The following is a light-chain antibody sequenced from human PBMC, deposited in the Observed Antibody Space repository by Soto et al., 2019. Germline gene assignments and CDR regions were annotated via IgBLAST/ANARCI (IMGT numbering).Light chain of an antibody. CDR1: QSVSNNY. CDR2: GAY. V-gene: IGKV3-11*01. J-gene: IGKJ1*01. CDR3: QQRSNWPRT. Sequence: EIVMTQSPGTLSVSPGERATLSCRAGQSVSNNYLGWYQQKPGQAPRLLIYGAYNRATGIPARFSGSGSGTDSTLTISSLEPEDFAVYYCQQRSNWPRTFGQGTRVDIK.